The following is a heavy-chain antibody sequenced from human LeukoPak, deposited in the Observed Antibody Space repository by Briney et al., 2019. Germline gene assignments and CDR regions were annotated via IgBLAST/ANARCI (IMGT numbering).Heavy chain of an antibody. CDR3: ARDRSGILGYYYNGMDV. CDR1: GYTFTGYH. Sequence: ASVKVSCKASGYTFTGYHVHWVRQAPGQGLEWVGRINPDSGVTNYAQKFQGRVTMTRHTSITTAHMELSRLRSDDTAVYYCARDRSGILGYYYNGMDVWGQGTTVTVSS. J-gene: IGHJ6*02. V-gene: IGHV1-2*06. D-gene: IGHD3-10*01. CDR2: INPDSGVT.